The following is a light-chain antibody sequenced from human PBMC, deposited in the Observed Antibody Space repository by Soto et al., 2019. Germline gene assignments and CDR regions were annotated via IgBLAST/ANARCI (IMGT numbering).Light chain of an antibody. CDR2: GAS. CDR3: HQYGT. J-gene: IGKJ3*01. V-gene: IGKV3-20*01. Sequence: EIVLTQSPGTLSLSPGERATLSCRASQSVSSSYLACYQQKTGQAPRLLIYGASSRATGIPDRFSGSWSGTAFPLTISRLESEAFALYSWHQYGTFGPGTKVDIK. CDR1: QSVSSSY.